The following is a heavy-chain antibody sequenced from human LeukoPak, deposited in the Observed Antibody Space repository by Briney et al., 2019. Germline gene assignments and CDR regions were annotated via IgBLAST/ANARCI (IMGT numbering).Heavy chain of an antibody. CDR3: ARRNSGGGSSPFDY. D-gene: IGHD5-12*01. Sequence: ASVKVSCKASGDTFSGYYIHWVRQAPGQGPEWMGWINPVSGGTNYAEQFQDRVTMTRDTSISTAYMELNRLRSDDTAVYYCARRNSGGGSSPFDYWGQGTQVTVSS. CDR1: GDTFSGYY. CDR2: INPVSGGT. J-gene: IGHJ4*02. V-gene: IGHV1-2*02.